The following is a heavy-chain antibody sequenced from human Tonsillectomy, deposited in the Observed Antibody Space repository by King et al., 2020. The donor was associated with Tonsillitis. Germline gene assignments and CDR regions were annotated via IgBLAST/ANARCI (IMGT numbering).Heavy chain of an antibody. V-gene: IGHV1-69*09. Sequence: LQLVQSGAEVKKPGSSLKVSCKASGGTFSSYAISWVRQAPGQGLEWMGRIIPVLGKVNYAQKFQGRVTITADKSTSTAYMELSSLRSEDTAVYYFARLSGYSSRWDWYFDLWGRGTLVTVSS. CDR3: ARLSGYSSRWDWYFDL. J-gene: IGHJ2*01. CDR1: GGTFSSYA. D-gene: IGHD6-13*01. CDR2: IIPVLGKV.